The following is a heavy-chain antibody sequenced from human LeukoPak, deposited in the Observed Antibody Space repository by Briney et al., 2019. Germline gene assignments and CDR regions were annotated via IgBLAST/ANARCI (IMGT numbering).Heavy chain of an antibody. V-gene: IGHV3-23*01. CDR1: GFTFRSYA. CDR3: AKDRYSSSHDAFDI. D-gene: IGHD6-19*01. CDR2: ISDNGGIT. Sequence: GGSLRLSCAASGFTFRSYAMSWVRQAPGKGLEWVSAISDNGGITYYADSVKGRFTISRDNSKNTLYLQMNSLRVEDTAVYYCAKDRYSSSHDAFDIWGQGTMVTVSS. J-gene: IGHJ3*02.